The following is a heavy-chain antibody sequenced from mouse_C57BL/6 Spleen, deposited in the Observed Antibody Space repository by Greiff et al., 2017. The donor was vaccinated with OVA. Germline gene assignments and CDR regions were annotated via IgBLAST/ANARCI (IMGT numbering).Heavy chain of an antibody. V-gene: IGHV1-7*01. CDR3: ARGVDYYAMDY. CDR2: INPSSGYT. CDR1: GYTFTSYW. Sequence: VQLQQSGAELAKPGASVKLSCKASGYTFTSYWMHWVKQRPGQGLEWIGYINPSSGYTKYNQKFKDKATLTAVKSSSTAYMQLSSLTYEDSAVYYCARGVDYYAMDYWGQGTSVTVSS. J-gene: IGHJ4*01.